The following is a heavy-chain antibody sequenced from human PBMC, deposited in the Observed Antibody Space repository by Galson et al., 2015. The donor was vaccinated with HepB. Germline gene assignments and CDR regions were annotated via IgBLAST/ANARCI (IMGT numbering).Heavy chain of an antibody. CDR1: GFTFSSDA. CDR2: ISGSGGST. J-gene: IGHJ4*02. Sequence: SLRLSCAASGFTFSSDAMSWVRQAPGKGLEWVSAISGSGGSTYYADSVKGRFTISRDNAKNTLYLQMNSLRAEDTAVYYCAKDTYSGSYLFDYWGQGTLVTVSS. CDR3: AKDTYSGSYLFDY. D-gene: IGHD1-26*01. V-gene: IGHV3-23*01.